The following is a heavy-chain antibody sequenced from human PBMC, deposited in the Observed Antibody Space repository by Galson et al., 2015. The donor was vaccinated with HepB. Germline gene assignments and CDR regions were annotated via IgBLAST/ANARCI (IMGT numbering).Heavy chain of an antibody. CDR1: GYTFTSSG. V-gene: IGHV1-18*01. Sequence: SVKVSCKASGYTFTSSGISWVRQAPGQGLEWMGWISAYNGNTNYAQKLQGRVTMTTDTSTSTAYMELRSLRSDDTAVYYCARVRGLWFGELREWFDPWGQGTLVTVSS. J-gene: IGHJ5*02. CDR3: ARVRGLWFGELREWFDP. CDR2: ISAYNGNT. D-gene: IGHD3-10*01.